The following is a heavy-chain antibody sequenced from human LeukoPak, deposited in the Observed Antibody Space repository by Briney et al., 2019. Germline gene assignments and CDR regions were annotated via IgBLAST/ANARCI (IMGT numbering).Heavy chain of an antibody. Sequence: PGGPLRLSCAASGFIFSRHWMTWVRRAPGKGLEFVASIKQGGSEKYYADSVKGRFTVSRDNVKDSLNLQMNSLSAGDSAVYYCARGPHYGDCVDYLDSWGQGTKVTVSS. J-gene: IGHJ4*02. CDR1: GFIFSRHW. D-gene: IGHD4-17*01. CDR2: IKQGGSEK. CDR3: ARGPHYGDCVDYLDS. V-gene: IGHV3-7*01.